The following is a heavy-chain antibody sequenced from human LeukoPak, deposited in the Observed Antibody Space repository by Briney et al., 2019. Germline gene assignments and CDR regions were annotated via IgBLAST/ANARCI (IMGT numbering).Heavy chain of an antibody. CDR3: ARDRVGAPDY. Sequence: GGSLRLSCAASGFTFSNYEMNWVRQAPGKGLQWVSYIANTGDTRNYADSVKGRFTISRDNAKNSLYLQMNSLRAEDTAVYYCARDRVGAPDYWGQGTLVTVSS. CDR1: GFTFSNYE. V-gene: IGHV3-48*03. J-gene: IGHJ4*02. D-gene: IGHD1-26*01. CDR2: IANTGDTR.